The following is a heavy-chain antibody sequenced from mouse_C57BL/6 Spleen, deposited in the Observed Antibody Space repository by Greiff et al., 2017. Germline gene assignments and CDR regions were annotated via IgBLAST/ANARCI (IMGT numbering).Heavy chain of an antibody. CDR3: ARCSHGNRAFAY. Sequence: VQLQQPGAELVKPGASVKMSCKASGYTFTSYWITWVKQRPGQGLEWIGDIYPGSGSTNYNEKFKSKATLTVDTSSSTAYMQLSSLTSEDSAVYYCARCSHGNRAFAYWGQGTLVTVSA. D-gene: IGHD2-1*01. V-gene: IGHV1-55*01. J-gene: IGHJ3*01. CDR1: GYTFTSYW. CDR2: IYPGSGST.